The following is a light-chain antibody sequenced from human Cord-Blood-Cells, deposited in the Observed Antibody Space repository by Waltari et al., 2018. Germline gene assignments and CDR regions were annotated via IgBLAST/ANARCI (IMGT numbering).Light chain of an antibody. Sequence: SALTQPRSVSGSPGQAGTLSCTGTSTDVGGFNYVSWYQQHPGKAPKPMIYDVSKRPSGVPDRFAGSKSGNTASLTISGLQAEDEADYYCCSYAGSYTWVFGGGTKLTVL. J-gene: IGLJ3*02. V-gene: IGLV2-11*02. CDR1: STDVGGFNY. CDR3: CSYAGSYTWV. CDR2: DVS.